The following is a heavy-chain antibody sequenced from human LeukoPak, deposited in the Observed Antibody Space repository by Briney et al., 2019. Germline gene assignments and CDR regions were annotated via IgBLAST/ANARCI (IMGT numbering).Heavy chain of an antibody. CDR2: ISGGGGST. D-gene: IGHD4-17*01. V-gene: IGHV3-23*01. CDR3: ATPDYGDYFFDY. J-gene: IGHJ4*02. CDR1: GFTFSGYA. Sequence: QAGGSLRLSCAASGFTFSGYAMSWVRQAPGKGLEWGSAISGGGGSTYYADYVKGRFTISRDNSKNTLYLQMNSLRAEDTAVYYCATPDYGDYFFDYWGQGTLVTVSS.